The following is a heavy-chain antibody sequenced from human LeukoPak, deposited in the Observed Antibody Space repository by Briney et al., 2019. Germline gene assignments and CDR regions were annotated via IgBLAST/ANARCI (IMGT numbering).Heavy chain of an antibody. CDR3: ARGGISSSSIPYFDY. D-gene: IGHD6-6*01. CDR1: GFTFDDYG. V-gene: IGHV3-20*01. Sequence: PGGSLRLSCAASGFTFDDYGMSWVRQAPGKGLECVSGINWNGGNTGYADSVKGRFTISRDNAKNFLYLQMNSLRAEDTALYHCARGGISSSSIPYFDYWGQGTLVTVSS. CDR2: INWNGGNT. J-gene: IGHJ4*02.